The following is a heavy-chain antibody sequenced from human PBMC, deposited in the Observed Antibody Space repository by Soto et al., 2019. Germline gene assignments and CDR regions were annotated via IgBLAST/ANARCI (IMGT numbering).Heavy chain of an antibody. J-gene: IGHJ5*02. D-gene: IGHD4-4*01. CDR2: IKPDESEK. Sequence: GWSLRLACTSSGSTFIDSWMTWVRQAPGKGLEWVARIKPDESEKKYADSVKGRFSISRDNAKNSMYLQMDSLRGEDTAVYYCVRGGSNYASWGQGTLVTVSS. CDR3: VRGGSNYAS. CDR1: GSTFIDSW. V-gene: IGHV3-7*02.